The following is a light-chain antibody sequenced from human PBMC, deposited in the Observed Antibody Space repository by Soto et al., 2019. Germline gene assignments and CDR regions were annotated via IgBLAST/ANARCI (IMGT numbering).Light chain of an antibody. CDR1: SSDVGGYNY. CDR3: CSYAGSYTVYV. CDR2: DVS. V-gene: IGLV2-11*01. J-gene: IGLJ1*01. Sequence: QSALTQPRSVSGSPGQSVTISCTGTSSDVGGYNYVSWYQQHPGKAPKLMIYDVSKRPSGVPDRFSGSKSGNTASLTISGLQADDDADYYCCSYAGSYTVYVFGTGTKLTVL.